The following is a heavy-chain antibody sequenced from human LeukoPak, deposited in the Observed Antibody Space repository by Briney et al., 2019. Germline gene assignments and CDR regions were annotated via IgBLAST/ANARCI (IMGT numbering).Heavy chain of an antibody. CDR3: AKDRGYSSSWYYFDY. CDR2: ISNSGGST. Sequence: GGSLRLSCAASGFTFSSYSMNWVRQAPGKGLEWVSSISNSGGSTYYADSVKGRFTISRDNSKNTLCLQMNSPRAEDTAVYYCAKDRGYSSSWYYFDYWGQGTLVTVSS. V-gene: IGHV3-23*01. D-gene: IGHD6-13*01. J-gene: IGHJ4*02. CDR1: GFTFSSYS.